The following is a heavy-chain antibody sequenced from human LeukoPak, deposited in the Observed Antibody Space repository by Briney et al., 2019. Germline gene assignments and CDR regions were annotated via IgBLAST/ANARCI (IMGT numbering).Heavy chain of an antibody. V-gene: IGHV3-74*01. Sequence: QPGGSLRLSCAASGFTFSSYWMHWVRQAPGKGLVWVSRINSDGSSTSYADSVKGRFTISRDNAKNTLYLQMNSLRAEDTAVYYCARDRGYCSGGSCLIHYYYYGMDVWGQGTTVTVSS. CDR1: GFTFSSYW. CDR3: ARDRGYCSGGSCLIHYYYYGMDV. J-gene: IGHJ6*02. D-gene: IGHD2-15*01. CDR2: INSDGSST.